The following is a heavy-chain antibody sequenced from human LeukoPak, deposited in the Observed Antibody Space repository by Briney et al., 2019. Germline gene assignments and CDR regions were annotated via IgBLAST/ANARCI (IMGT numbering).Heavy chain of an antibody. CDR3: ATGPTRDGYNDY. J-gene: IGHJ4*02. V-gene: IGHV1-69*13. CDR1: GYTFTSYY. Sequence: ASVKVSCKASGYTFTSYYMHWVRQAPGQGLEWMGGIIPIFGTANYAQKFQGRVTITADESTSTAYMELSSLRSEDTAVYYCATGPTRDGYNDYWGQGTLVTVSS. CDR2: IIPIFGTA. D-gene: IGHD5-24*01.